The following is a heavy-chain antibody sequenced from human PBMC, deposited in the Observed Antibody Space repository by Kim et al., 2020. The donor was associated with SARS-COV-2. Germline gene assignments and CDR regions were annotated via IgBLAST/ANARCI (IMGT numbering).Heavy chain of an antibody. CDR3: AKGPTDYGDYVIDY. Sequence: GGSLRLSCAASGFTFSSYAMSWVRQAPGKGLEWVSVIYSGGSSTYYADSVKGRFTISRDNSKNTLYLQMNSLRAEDTAVYYCAKGPTDYGDYVIDYWGQGTLVTVSS. V-gene: IGHV3-23*03. CDR2: IYSGGSST. J-gene: IGHJ4*02. CDR1: GFTFSSYA. D-gene: IGHD4-17*01.